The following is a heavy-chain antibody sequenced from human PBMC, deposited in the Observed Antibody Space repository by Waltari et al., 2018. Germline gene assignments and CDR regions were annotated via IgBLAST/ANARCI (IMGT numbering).Heavy chain of an antibody. CDR3: VSYPIFQGAVDAFDI. D-gene: IGHD3-3*02. Sequence: QVQLVESGGGVVQPGRSLRLSCAASGFTFSHYGMHWVRQAPGKGLRWGAVISDDGSSTYYGDSVKCRFTLSRDNSRNTLNLQMNRLRTEDTAMYYCVSYPIFQGAVDAFDIWGQGTMVTVSS. CDR2: ISDDGSST. CDR1: GFTFSHYG. J-gene: IGHJ3*02. V-gene: IGHV3-30*03.